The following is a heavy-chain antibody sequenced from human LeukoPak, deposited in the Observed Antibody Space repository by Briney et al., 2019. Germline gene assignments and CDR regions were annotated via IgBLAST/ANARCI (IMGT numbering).Heavy chain of an antibody. CDR2: ISAFNGET. V-gene: IGHV1-18*01. CDR3: ASSYYDSSGWGDY. Sequence: ASVKVSCKTYGYTFTSHGISWVRQAPGQGLEWMGWISAFNGETHYAQNLQGRVTMTTDTSTSTAYMELRSLRSDDTAVYYCASSYYDSSGWGDYWGQGTLVTVSS. D-gene: IGHD3-22*01. J-gene: IGHJ4*02. CDR1: GYTFTSHG.